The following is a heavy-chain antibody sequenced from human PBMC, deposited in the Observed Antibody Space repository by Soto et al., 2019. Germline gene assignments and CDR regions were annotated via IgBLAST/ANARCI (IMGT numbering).Heavy chain of an antibody. Sequence: LRLSCAASGFICSSYDMSWVRQAPGKGLEWVSTILVGGSTHYEDSVKGRFTISRDRSKNTVYLQMNSLTAGDTAMYYCAKATATGGGAFDICGQGTMVTVSS. CDR2: ILVGGST. V-gene: IGHV3-23*01. CDR1: GFICSSYD. CDR3: AKATATGGGAFDI. D-gene: IGHD2-8*02. J-gene: IGHJ3*02.